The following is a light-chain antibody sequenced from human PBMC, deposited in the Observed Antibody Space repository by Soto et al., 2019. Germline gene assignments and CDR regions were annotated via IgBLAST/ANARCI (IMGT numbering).Light chain of an antibody. CDR1: QSVSSSY. V-gene: IGKV3-20*01. CDR2: GAS. CDR3: QQYGSSLFT. Sequence: EIVLTQSPGTLSLSPGERATLSCRASQSVSSSYLAWYQQKPGQAPRLLIYGASSRATGIPDRFSGSGSGTDFTLTISRLETEDCAMYYCQQYGSSLFTFGPGTKVDIK. J-gene: IGKJ3*01.